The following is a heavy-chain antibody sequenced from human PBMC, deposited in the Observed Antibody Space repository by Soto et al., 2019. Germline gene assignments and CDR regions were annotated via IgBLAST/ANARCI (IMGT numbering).Heavy chain of an antibody. CDR3: ARDYRIVATIYYYCYGMDV. V-gene: IGHV1-69*06. J-gene: IGHJ6*02. CDR1: GGTFSSYA. D-gene: IGHD5-12*01. CDR2: SIPIFGTA. Sequence: QVQLVQSGAEVKKPGSSVKVSCKASGGTFSSYAISWVRQAPGQGLEWMGWSIPIFGTANYAQKFQGRVTITADKSTSTAYMEMSSLRSEDTAVYYWARDYRIVATIYYYCYGMDVWGQGTTVTVS.